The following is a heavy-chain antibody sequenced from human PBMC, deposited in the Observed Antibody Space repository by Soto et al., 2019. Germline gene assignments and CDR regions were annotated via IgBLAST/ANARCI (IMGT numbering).Heavy chain of an antibody. CDR1: GYSFTSHD. D-gene: IGHD1-1*01. CDR2: MNPNTGNT. Sequence: QVQLVQSGAEVEKPGASVKVSCKASGYSFTSHDINWVRQASGQGLEWMGWMNPNTGNTGYAQKFQGRVTMTRDTSISTVYMELSSLRSDDTAVYYCARDGDGHGTTVDYWGQGTLVTVSS. V-gene: IGHV1-8*01. CDR3: ARDGDGHGTTVDY. J-gene: IGHJ4*02.